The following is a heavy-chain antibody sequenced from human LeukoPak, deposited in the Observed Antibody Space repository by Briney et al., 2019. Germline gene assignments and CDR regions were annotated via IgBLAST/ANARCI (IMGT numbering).Heavy chain of an antibody. D-gene: IGHD2-2*02. CDR1: GGTFSSYA. CDR2: IIPIFGTA. J-gene: IGHJ6*03. Sequence: SVKVSCKASGGTFSSYAISWVRQAPGQGLEWMGGIIPIFGTANYAQKFQGRVTITADESTSTAYMELSSLRSEDTAVYYCARGEGCSSTSCYNYYYYMDVWGKGTTVTVSS. CDR3: ARGEGCSSTSCYNYYYYMDV. V-gene: IGHV1-69*13.